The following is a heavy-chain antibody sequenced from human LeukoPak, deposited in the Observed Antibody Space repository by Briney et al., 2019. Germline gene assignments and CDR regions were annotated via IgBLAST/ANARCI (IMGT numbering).Heavy chain of an antibody. Sequence: MSGESLKISCKGSGYSFTNYWIGWVRQMPGKGLEWMGIIYPGDSDTRYSPSLEGQVTISADKSISTAYLQWSSLKASDTAIYYCARYWFGESDYFHGMDVWGQGTTVTVSS. V-gene: IGHV5-51*01. D-gene: IGHD3-10*01. CDR1: GYSFTNYW. CDR3: ARYWFGESDYFHGMDV. CDR2: IYPGDSDT. J-gene: IGHJ6*02.